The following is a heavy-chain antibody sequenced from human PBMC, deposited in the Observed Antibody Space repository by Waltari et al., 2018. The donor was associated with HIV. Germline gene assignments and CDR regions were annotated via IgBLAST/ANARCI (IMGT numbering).Heavy chain of an antibody. CDR2: VIPIFGSP. Sequence: QVQIVQSGAEVKKPGSSVQVSCEASGGSFSNYAVRWGRQVPGQGLEWLGGVIPIFGSPDYSQKFHGRLTIVADESINTAYMELSSLTSEDTAVYYCATGDGRNFGVVREYYHYGMDVWGQGTTVTVSS. J-gene: IGHJ6*02. CDR1: GGSFSNYA. D-gene: IGHD3-3*01. CDR3: ATGDGRNFGVVREYYHYGMDV. V-gene: IGHV1-69*01.